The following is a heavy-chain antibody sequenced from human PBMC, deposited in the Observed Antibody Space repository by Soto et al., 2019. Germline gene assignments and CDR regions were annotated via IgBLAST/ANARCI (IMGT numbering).Heavy chain of an antibody. CDR3: ARTATRYYDSSGYPWYFDY. D-gene: IGHD3-22*01. Sequence: QVQLVQSGAEVKKPGSSVKVSCKASGGTFSSYAISWVRQAPGQGLEWMGGIIPIFGTANYAQKFQGRVTITADKSMSTAYMELSSLRSEDTAVYYCARTATRYYDSSGYPWYFDYWGQGTLVTVSS. V-gene: IGHV1-69*06. J-gene: IGHJ4*02. CDR1: GGTFSSYA. CDR2: IIPIFGTA.